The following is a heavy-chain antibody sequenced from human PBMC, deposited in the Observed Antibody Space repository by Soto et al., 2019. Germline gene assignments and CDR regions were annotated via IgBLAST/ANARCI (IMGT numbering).Heavy chain of an antibody. D-gene: IGHD5-18*01. V-gene: IGHV1-18*01. Sequence: QVPLLQSGAEVRKPGASVNVSCKASGYTFTSFSMRWVRQAPGQGLEWMGWISPYNDNTYYAQKFQGRVTFTTDTSTSTAYIELRSLRSDDTAVYYCARQKAYSYAGMDHWGQGTLVSVAS. CDR1: GYTFTSFS. CDR3: ARQKAYSYAGMDH. CDR2: ISPYNDNT. J-gene: IGHJ4*02.